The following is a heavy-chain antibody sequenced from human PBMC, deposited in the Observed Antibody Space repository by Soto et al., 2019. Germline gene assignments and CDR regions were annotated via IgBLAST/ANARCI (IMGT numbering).Heavy chain of an antibody. CDR2: INPNSGST. Sequence: SVKVSCKASGYSFTGYYSHWGRQAPGQGLEWMGIINPNSGSTGYAQKFQGRVTMTRNTSTSTVYMELSSLRSEDTAVYYCARDGGRWLVDYWGQGTLVTVSS. CDR1: GYSFTGYY. J-gene: IGHJ4*02. D-gene: IGHD6-19*01. CDR3: ARDGGRWLVDY. V-gene: IGHV1-46*01.